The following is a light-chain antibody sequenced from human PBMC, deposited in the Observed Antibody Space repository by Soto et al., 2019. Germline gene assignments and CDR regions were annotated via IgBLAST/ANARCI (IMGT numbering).Light chain of an antibody. CDR2: EDS. CDR1: SSDVGSYNL. Sequence: QSVLTQPASVSGSPGQSITISCTKTSSDVGSYNLVSWYQQHPGEAPKLIIYEDSERPSGVSNRFSGSKSGNTASLTISGLQAEDEADYYCSSYTSSSTLVVFGGGTKLTVL. CDR3: SSYTSSSTLVV. V-gene: IGLV2-14*02. J-gene: IGLJ2*01.